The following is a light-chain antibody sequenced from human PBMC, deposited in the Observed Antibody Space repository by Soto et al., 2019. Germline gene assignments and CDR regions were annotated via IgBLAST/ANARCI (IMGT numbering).Light chain of an antibody. CDR3: QKYNSVPRT. CDR1: EGISNY. J-gene: IGKJ3*01. V-gene: IGKV1-27*01. CDR2: AAS. Sequence: DIQMTQSPSSLSASVGDRVTLTCRASEGISNYLAWYQQKPGRVPKLLIYAASTLQSGVPSRFSGSGSGTEFTRTINSLQPDDVAIYYCQKYNSVPRTFGPGTKVDIK.